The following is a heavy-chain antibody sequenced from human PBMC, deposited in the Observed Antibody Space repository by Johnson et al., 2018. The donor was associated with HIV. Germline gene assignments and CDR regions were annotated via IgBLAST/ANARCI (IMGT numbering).Heavy chain of an antibody. V-gene: IGHV3-15*01. D-gene: IGHD7-27*01. CDR2: IKSKTEGGTK. J-gene: IGHJ3*02. Sequence: EVQLVESGGRLVKPGGSLRLSCAASGFTFSNAWLSWVRQAPGKGREWVGRIKSKTEGGTKHYAAPVKGRFTISRDDTKNTLYLQMNSLKTEDTAVYYCTTPRPNWGWNAFDIWGQGTMVTVSS. CDR1: GFTFSNAW. CDR3: TTPRPNWGWNAFDI.